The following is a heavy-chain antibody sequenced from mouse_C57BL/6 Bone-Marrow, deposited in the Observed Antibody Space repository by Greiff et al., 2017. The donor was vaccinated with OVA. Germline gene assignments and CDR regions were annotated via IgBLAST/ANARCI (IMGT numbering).Heavy chain of an antibody. CDR1: GYTFTSYG. CDR2: IYPRSGNT. Sequence: LVESGAELARPGASVKLSCKASGYTFTSYGIRWVKQRTGQGLEWIGEIYPRSGNTYYNEKFKGKATLTADKSSSTAYMELRSLTSDDSAVDFCARGGYYGSRAWFAYWGQGTLVTVSA. J-gene: IGHJ3*01. CDR3: ARGGYYGSRAWFAY. D-gene: IGHD1-1*01. V-gene: IGHV1-81*01.